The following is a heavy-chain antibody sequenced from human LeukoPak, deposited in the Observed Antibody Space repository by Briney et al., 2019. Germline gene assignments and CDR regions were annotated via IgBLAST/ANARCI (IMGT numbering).Heavy chain of an antibody. D-gene: IGHD2-2*01. CDR2: ISSSSSYI. Sequence: GGSLRLSCAASGFTFSSYSMNWVRQAPGKGLEWVSSISSSSSYIYYADSVKGRFTISRDNAKNSLYLQMNSLRAEDTAVYYCARCSGPSSTSCYFRGGAFDIWGQGTMVTVSS. V-gene: IGHV3-21*01. CDR1: GFTFSSYS. CDR3: ARCSGPSSTSCYFRGGAFDI. J-gene: IGHJ3*02.